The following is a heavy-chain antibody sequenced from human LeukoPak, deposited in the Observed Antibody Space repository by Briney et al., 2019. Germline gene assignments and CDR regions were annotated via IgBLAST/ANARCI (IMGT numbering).Heavy chain of an antibody. CDR2: INPSGGST. V-gene: IGHV1-46*01. CDR1: GYTFTGYY. Sequence: GASVKVSCKASGYTFTGYYMHWVRQAPGQGLEWMGIINPSGGSTSYAQKFQGRVTMTRDTSTSTVYMELSSLRSEDTAVYYCASPEYSSSWSYGMDVWGQGTTVTVSS. J-gene: IGHJ6*02. CDR3: ASPEYSSSWSYGMDV. D-gene: IGHD6-13*01.